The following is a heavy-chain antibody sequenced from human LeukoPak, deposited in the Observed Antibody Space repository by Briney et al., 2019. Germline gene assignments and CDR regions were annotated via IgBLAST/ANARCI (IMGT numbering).Heavy chain of an antibody. CDR1: GGSISSYY. J-gene: IGHJ4*02. D-gene: IGHD4-17*01. CDR2: IYYSGST. V-gene: IGHV4-59*01. CDR3: ARERAVTTYYYFDY. Sequence: SETLSLTCTVSGGSISSYYWSWIRQPAGKGLERIGYIYYSGSTNYNPSLKSRVTISVDTSKNQFSLKLSSVTAADTAVYYCARERAVTTYYYFDYWGQGTLVTVSS.